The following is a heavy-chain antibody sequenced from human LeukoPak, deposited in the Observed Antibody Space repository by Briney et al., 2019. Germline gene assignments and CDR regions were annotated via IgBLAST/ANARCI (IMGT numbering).Heavy chain of an antibody. V-gene: IGHV3-23*01. D-gene: IGHD3-3*01. J-gene: IGHJ4*02. CDR2: ISGSGGST. Sequence: WGSLRLSCAASGFTFSNYAMSGVRQAPGKGLEWVSTISGSGGSTYYADSVKGQFTISRDNSKNTLYLQMNSLRAEDTAVYYCAKEEWLLAVYFDYWGQGTLVTVSS. CDR3: AKEEWLLAVYFDY. CDR1: GFTFSNYA.